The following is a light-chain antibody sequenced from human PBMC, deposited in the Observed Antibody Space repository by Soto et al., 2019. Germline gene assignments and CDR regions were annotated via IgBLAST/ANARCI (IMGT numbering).Light chain of an antibody. Sequence: EIVLTQSPGTLSLSPGERATLSCRASQSVPSNFLAWYQQKPGQAPILLIYGVSRRATGIPDRVSGSGSGTDVTLTISRLEPEDFAVYYCQRYDSSWTFGQGTKVEIK. J-gene: IGKJ1*01. CDR3: QRYDSSWT. CDR1: QSVPSNF. CDR2: GVS. V-gene: IGKV3-20*01.